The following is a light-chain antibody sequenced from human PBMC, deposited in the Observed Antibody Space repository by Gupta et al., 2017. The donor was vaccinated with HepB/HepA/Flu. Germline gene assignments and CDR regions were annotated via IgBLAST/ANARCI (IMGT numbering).Light chain of an antibody. V-gene: IGKV3-20*01. CDR1: QSLNNDY. CDR2: GAS. Sequence: NVLTQSPHTLSLSPGERVTLSCRASQSLNNDYLAWYQQKPGQAPRLLIYGASSRDTGISDRFSGSGSGTDFTLTISGREPEESAVYYCQQYGSKPLYKFGQGTKLEIK. J-gene: IGKJ2*01. CDR3: QQYGSKPLYK.